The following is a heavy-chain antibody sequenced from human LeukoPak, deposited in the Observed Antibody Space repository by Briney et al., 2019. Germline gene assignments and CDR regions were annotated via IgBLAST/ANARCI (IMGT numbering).Heavy chain of an antibody. V-gene: IGHV1-69*13. CDR1: GGAFSSYD. J-gene: IGHJ4*02. CDR3: ARGWLAETTVVTPYNY. Sequence: SVKVSCKTSGGAFSSYDISWLRQAPGQGLEWMGGITPIFGTANYAQKFQGRVTITAVESMSTAYMELSSLRSEDTAVYYCARGWLAETTVVTPYNYWGQGTLVTVSS. D-gene: IGHD4-23*01. CDR2: ITPIFGTA.